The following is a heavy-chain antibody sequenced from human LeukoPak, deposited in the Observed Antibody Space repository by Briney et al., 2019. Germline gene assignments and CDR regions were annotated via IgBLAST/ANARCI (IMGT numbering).Heavy chain of an antibody. V-gene: IGHV3-23*01. CDR1: GFTFSSYA. Sequence: GGSLRLSCEASGFTFSSYAMIWVRQSPGKRLEWVSGISASGHSTWHADSVRGRFTISRDNSKNTMYLQMNSLRVDDTAVYFCVGGRLPYCTGVTCCPLDYWGQGTLLTVSS. CDR2: ISASGHST. D-gene: IGHD2-8*02. J-gene: IGHJ4*02. CDR3: VGGRLPYCTGVTCCPLDY.